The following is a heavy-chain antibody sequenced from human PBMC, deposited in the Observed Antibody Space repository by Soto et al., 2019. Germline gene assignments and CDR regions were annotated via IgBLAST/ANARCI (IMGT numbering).Heavy chain of an antibody. CDR2: IWYDGSNK. J-gene: IGHJ4*02. D-gene: IGHD6-13*01. Sequence: QVLLVESGGGVVQPGRSLRLSCAASGFTFSSYGMHWVRQAPGKGLEWVAVIWYDGSNKYYADSVKGRFTISRDNSKNTLYLQMRSLRAEDTAVYYCARAYSRSLDYWGQGTLVTFSS. CDR1: GFTFSSYG. CDR3: ARAYSRSLDY. V-gene: IGHV3-33*01.